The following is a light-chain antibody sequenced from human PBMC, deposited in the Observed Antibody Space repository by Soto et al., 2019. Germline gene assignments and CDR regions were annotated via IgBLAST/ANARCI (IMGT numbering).Light chain of an antibody. CDR2: DVS. CDR3: NSFTTSSTYV. J-gene: IGLJ1*01. V-gene: IGLV2-11*01. CDR1: SSDVGGYNY. Sequence: QSALTQPRSGSGSPGQSVTISCTGTSSDVGGYNYVSWYQQHPGKAPKLMIYDVSKRPSGVPDRFSGSKSGNTASLTISGLQAEDEADYYCNSFTTSSTYVFGTGTKVTVL.